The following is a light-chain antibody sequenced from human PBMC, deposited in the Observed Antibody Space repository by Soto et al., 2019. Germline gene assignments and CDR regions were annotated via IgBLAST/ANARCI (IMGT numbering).Light chain of an antibody. V-gene: IGKV3-11*01. J-gene: IGKJ4*01. Sequence: IVLTQSPATLSFSQGERATLSCRASLSVDKSLVWYQKNPGQAPSLLIYDASSRATGFPARFSGSGSGTDFSLTITSLEAEDFAVEYCHQRTNRPLTFGGGTKLAIK. CDR3: HQRTNRPLT. CDR2: DAS. CDR1: LSVDKS.